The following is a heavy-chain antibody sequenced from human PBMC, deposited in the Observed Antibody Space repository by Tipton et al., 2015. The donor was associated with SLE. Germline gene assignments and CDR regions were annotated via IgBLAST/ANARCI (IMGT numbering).Heavy chain of an antibody. D-gene: IGHD1-1*01. J-gene: IGHJ4*02. Sequence: TLSLTCTVSGGSITRSNFYWAWIRQPPGKGLEWVGSIFYSGGTYYNTSLESRVTISVDTSSNQFSLRLSSVSAADTAVYYCARSWNDAPPDLGYWGQGTLVTVSS. CDR1: GGSITRSNFY. CDR3: ARSWNDAPPDLGY. CDR2: IFYSGGT. V-gene: IGHV4-39*07.